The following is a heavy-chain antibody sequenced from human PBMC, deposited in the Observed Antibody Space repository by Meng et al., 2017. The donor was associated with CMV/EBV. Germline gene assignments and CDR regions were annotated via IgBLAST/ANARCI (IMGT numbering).Heavy chain of an antibody. CDR3: TTTHSSSLYYYYGMDV. Sequence: GESLKISCAASGFTFSNAWMSWVRQAPGKGLEWVGRIKSKTDGGTTDYAAPVKGRSTISRDDSKNTLYLQMNSLKTEDTAVYYCTTTHSSSLYYYYGMDVWGQGTTVTVSS. D-gene: IGHD6-6*01. CDR1: GFTFSNAW. CDR2: IKSKTDGGTT. V-gene: IGHV3-15*01. J-gene: IGHJ6*02.